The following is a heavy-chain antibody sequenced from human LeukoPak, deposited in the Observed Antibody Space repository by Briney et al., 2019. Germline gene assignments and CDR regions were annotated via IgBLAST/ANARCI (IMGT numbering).Heavy chain of an antibody. J-gene: IGHJ4*02. D-gene: IGHD3-10*01. CDR3: ARVKMVRGVIITFDY. Sequence: GESLKISCKGSGYSFTSYWIGWVRQVPGKGLEWMGIIYPGDSDTRYSPSFQGQVTISADKSISTAYLQWSSLKASDTAMYYCARVKMVRGVIITFDYWGQGTLVTVSS. CDR1: GYSFTSYW. CDR2: IYPGDSDT. V-gene: IGHV5-51*01.